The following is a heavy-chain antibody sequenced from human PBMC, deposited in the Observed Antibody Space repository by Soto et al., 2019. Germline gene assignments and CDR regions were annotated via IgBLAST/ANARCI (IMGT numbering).Heavy chain of an antibody. CDR3: ARDSVVVPAAHYYFDS. V-gene: IGHV1-46*01. D-gene: IGHD2-2*01. J-gene: IGHJ4*02. CDR1: VYTFTQYY. Sequence: XSVKVSCKASVYTFTQYYMHWVRQAPGQGLEWMGIINPSGGSTLYAQKFQGRVTLTRDTSTSTVYMELSSLRSEDTALYYCARDSVVVPAAHYYFDSWGQGTLATVSS. CDR2: INPSGGST.